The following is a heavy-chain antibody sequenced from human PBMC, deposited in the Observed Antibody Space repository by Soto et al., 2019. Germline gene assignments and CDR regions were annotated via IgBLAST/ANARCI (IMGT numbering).Heavy chain of an antibody. CDR1: GFTFSGSA. CDR3: TRPYSVTHNWFDP. J-gene: IGHJ5*02. D-gene: IGHD4-17*01. Sequence: GGSLRLSCAASGFTFSGSAMHWVRQASGKGLEWVGRIRSKANSYATAYAASVKGRFTISRDDSKNTAYLQMNSLKTEDTAVYYCTRPYSVTHNWFDPWGQGTLVTVSS. CDR2: IRSKANSYAT. V-gene: IGHV3-73*01.